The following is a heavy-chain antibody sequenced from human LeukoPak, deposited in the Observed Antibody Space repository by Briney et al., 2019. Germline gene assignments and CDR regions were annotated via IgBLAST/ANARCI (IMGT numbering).Heavy chain of an antibody. Sequence: GASVTVSCKVSGNSLSELSIQSVRQAPGKGLECMGGFDPEEAKMVYAQNFQGRVTMTEDTSTQAAYMELSGLTSDDTAVYYCTTRSGDFWSGFVNWGQGTLVTVSS. CDR2: FDPEEAKM. J-gene: IGHJ4*02. CDR1: GNSLSELS. V-gene: IGHV1-24*01. CDR3: TTRSGDFWSGFVN. D-gene: IGHD3-3*01.